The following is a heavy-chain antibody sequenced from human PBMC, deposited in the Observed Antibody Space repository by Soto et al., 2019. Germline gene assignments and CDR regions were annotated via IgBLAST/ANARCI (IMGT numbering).Heavy chain of an antibody. D-gene: IGHD6-19*01. CDR1: GYTFSGHW. Sequence: PGESLKISCKTSGYTFSGHWISWVRQVPGKGLQWMGNIDPSDSYINYNPAFRGHVTFSVDKSNSTAYLHWRSLGPSDTAIYYCARHGAAIWLGYWCQGTLVTVSS. CDR3: ARHGAAIWLGY. V-gene: IGHV5-10-1*01. J-gene: IGHJ4*02. CDR2: IDPSDSYI.